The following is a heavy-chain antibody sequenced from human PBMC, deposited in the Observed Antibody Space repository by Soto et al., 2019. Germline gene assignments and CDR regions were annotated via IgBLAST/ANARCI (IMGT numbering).Heavy chain of an antibody. D-gene: IGHD2-8*02. CDR2: ISPDGRNT. V-gene: IGHV3-74*01. Sequence: EVQLVESGGGLVQPGGSLRLSCAASGLTFSSSWMHWVRQSPGKGLVWISHISPDGRNTRDADSVQGRFINSRDNARSTLYLQINSLSAEDSAVYYCARDTYWSYDYWGQGILVTVSS. CDR1: GLTFSSSW. CDR3: ARDTYWSYDY. J-gene: IGHJ4*02.